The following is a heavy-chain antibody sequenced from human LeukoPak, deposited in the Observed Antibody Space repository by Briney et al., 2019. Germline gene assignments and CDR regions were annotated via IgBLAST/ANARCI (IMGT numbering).Heavy chain of an antibody. V-gene: IGHV1-24*01. J-gene: IGHJ4*02. CDR2: FDPEDGET. Sequence: ASVKVSCKVSGYTLTELSMHWVRQAPGKGLEWMGGFDPEDGETIYAQKFQGRVTMTGDTSTDTAYMELSSLRSEDTAVYYCATWAYYYDSSGYYHFDYWGQGTLVTVSS. CDR1: GYTLTELS. D-gene: IGHD3-22*01. CDR3: ATWAYYYDSSGYYHFDY.